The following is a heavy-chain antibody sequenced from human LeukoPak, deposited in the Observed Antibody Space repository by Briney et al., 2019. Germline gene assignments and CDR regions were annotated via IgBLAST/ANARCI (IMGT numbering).Heavy chain of an antibody. V-gene: IGHV1-46*01. CDR3: ARDPGSDCSGGSCYLDY. D-gene: IGHD2-15*01. CDR2: TNPSGGST. CDR1: GYTFTTYY. J-gene: IGHJ4*02. Sequence: ASVKVSCKASGYTFTTYYMHWVRQAPGQGLEWMGITNPSGGSTSYAQKFQGRVTMTRDTSTGTVYMQLSSLRSEDTAVYYCARDPGSDCSGGSCYLDYWGQGALVTVSS.